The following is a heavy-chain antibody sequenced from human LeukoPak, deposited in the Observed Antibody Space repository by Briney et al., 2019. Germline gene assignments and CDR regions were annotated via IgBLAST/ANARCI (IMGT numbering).Heavy chain of an antibody. V-gene: IGHV1-2*02. CDR3: ARGGSSGWYQASDI. D-gene: IGHD6-19*01. Sequence: ASVKVSCKASGYTFTGHYMHWVRQAPGQGLEWMGWINPNSGGTNYAQKFQGRVTMTRDTSISTAYMELSRLRSDDTAVYYCARGGSSGWYQASDIWGQGTMVTVSS. CDR1: GYTFTGHY. CDR2: INPNSGGT. J-gene: IGHJ3*02.